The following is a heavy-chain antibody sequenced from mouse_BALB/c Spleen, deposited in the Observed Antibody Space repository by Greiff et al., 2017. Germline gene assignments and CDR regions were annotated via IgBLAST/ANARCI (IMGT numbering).Heavy chain of an antibody. CDR1: GYTFTSYW. Sequence: LQQPGSELVRPGASVKLSCKASGYTFTSYWMHWVKQRPGQGLEWIGNIYPGSGSTNYDEKFKSKATLTVDTSSSTAYMQLSSLTSEDSAAYYCTLIYDGYYVPYAMDYWGQGTSVTVSS. D-gene: IGHD2-3*01. J-gene: IGHJ4*01. CDR2: IYPGSGST. V-gene: IGHV1S22*01. CDR3: TLIYDGYYVPYAMDY.